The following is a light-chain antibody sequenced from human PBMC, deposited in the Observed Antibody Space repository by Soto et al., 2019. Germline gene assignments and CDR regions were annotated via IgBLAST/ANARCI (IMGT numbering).Light chain of an antibody. J-gene: IGKJ5*01. CDR1: QDISNY. CDR3: QQYDNVPPT. V-gene: IGKV1-33*01. CDR2: GAS. Sequence: DIQLTQSPSSLSASVGDRVTITCQASQDISNYLNWYQQKLGKAPNILIYGASNLETGVPSRFSGSGSGTDFTFTISRLQPEDISTYYCQQYDNVPPTFGQGTRLEIK.